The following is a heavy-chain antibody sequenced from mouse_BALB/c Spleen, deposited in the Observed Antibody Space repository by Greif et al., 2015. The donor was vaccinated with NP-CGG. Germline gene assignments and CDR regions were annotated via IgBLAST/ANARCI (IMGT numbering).Heavy chain of an antibody. V-gene: IGHV14-3*02. D-gene: IGHD1-2*01. Sequence: VQLQQSGAELVKPGASVKLSCTASGFNIKDTYMHWVKQRPEQGLEWIGRIDPANGNTKYDPKFQGKATITADTSSNTAYLQLSSLTSEDTAVYYCAVDYYGYNYFDYWGQGTTLTVSS. CDR1: GFNIKDTY. CDR2: IDPANGNT. CDR3: AVDYYGYNYFDY. J-gene: IGHJ2*01.